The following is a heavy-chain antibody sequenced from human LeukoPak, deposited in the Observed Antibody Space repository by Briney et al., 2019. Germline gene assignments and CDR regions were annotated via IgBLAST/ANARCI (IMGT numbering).Heavy chain of an antibody. CDR1: GGSISSGGYY. D-gene: IGHD3-3*02. Sequence: SETLSLTCTVSGGSISSGGYYWSWIRQPPGKGLEWIGYIYYSGSTNYNPSLKSRVTISVDTSKNQFSLKLSSVTAADTAVYYCARSIDYYYYGMDVWGQGTTVTVSS. V-gene: IGHV4-61*08. J-gene: IGHJ6*02. CDR3: ARSIDYYYYGMDV. CDR2: IYYSGST.